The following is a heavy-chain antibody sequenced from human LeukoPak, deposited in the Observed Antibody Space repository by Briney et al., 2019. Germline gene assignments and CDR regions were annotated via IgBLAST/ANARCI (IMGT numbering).Heavy chain of an antibody. V-gene: IGHV1-8*01. CDR1: GYTFTSYD. J-gene: IGHJ6*02. Sequence: ASVKVSCKASGYTFTSYDINWVRQATGQGLEWMGWMNPNSGNTGYAQKFQGRVTVTRNTSISTAYMELSSLRSEDTAVYYCARGGSSGWYRLNYYYGMDVWGQGTTVTVSS. CDR2: MNPNSGNT. CDR3: ARGGSSGWYRLNYYYGMDV. D-gene: IGHD6-19*01.